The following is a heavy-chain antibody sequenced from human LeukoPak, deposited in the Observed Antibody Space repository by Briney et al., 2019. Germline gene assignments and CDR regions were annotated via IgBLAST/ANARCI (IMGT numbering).Heavy chain of an antibody. D-gene: IGHD3-10*01. Sequence: GGSLRLSCAASGFTFSSYSMNWGRQAPGKGGEGVANIKKDGSEKYYVDSVKGRFTISRDNAKTSLYLQINSLRAEDTAVYYCARDSNYYGSGSYAFDIWGQGTMVTVSS. J-gene: IGHJ3*02. CDR3: ARDSNYYGSGSYAFDI. CDR2: IKKDGSEK. V-gene: IGHV3-7*03. CDR1: GFTFSSYS.